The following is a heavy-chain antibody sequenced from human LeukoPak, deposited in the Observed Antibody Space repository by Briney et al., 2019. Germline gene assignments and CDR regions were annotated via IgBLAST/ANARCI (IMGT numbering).Heavy chain of an antibody. Sequence: GGSLRLSCAASGFTFSSYAMHWVRQAPGKGLEWVAVISYDGSNKYYADSVKGRFTISRDNSKNTLYLQMNSLRAEDTAVYYCAKVLTGTTPYWGQGTLVTVSS. CDR2: ISYDGSNK. CDR3: AKVLTGTTPY. CDR1: GFTFSSYA. J-gene: IGHJ4*02. V-gene: IGHV3-30-3*02. D-gene: IGHD1-7*01.